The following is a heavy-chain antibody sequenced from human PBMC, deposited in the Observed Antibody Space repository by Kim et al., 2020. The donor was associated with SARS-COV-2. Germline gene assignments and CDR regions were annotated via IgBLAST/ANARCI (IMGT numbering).Heavy chain of an antibody. CDR2: ISGSGGST. CDR3: AKNDYGDYPRAEYFQH. V-gene: IGHV3-23*01. J-gene: IGHJ1*01. D-gene: IGHD4-17*01. CDR1: GFTFSSYA. Sequence: GGSLRLSCAASGFTFSSYAMSWVRQAPGKGLEWVSAISGSGGSTYYADSVKGRFTISRDNSKNTLYLQMNSLRAEDTAVYYCAKNDYGDYPRAEYFQHWGQGTLVTVSS.